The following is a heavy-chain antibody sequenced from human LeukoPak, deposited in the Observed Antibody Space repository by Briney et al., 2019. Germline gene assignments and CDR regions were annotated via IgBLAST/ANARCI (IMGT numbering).Heavy chain of an antibody. CDR1: GFTFSSYW. D-gene: IGHD3-9*01. Sequence: GGSLRLSCAASGFTFSSYWMSWVRQAPGKGLEWVANIKQDRSEKYYVDSVKGRFTISRDNAKNSLYLQMNSLRAEDTAVYYCARGGYFDWLLFDYWGQGTLVTVSS. CDR2: IKQDRSEK. J-gene: IGHJ4*02. V-gene: IGHV3-7*01. CDR3: ARGGYFDWLLFDY.